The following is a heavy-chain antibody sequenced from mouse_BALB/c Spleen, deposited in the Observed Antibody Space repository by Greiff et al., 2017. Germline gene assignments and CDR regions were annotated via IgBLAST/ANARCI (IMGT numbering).Heavy chain of an antibody. CDR3: AKRGYGKGYFDV. CDR2: IYPGDGDT. CDR1: GYAFSSYW. J-gene: IGHJ1*01. Sequence: VKLVESGAELVRPGSSVKISCKASGYAFSSYWMNWVKQRPGQGLEWIGQIYPGDGDTNYNGKFKGKATLTADKSSSTAYMQLSSLTSEDSAVYFCAKRGYGKGYFDVWGAGTTVTVSS. D-gene: IGHD2-1*01. V-gene: IGHV1-80*01.